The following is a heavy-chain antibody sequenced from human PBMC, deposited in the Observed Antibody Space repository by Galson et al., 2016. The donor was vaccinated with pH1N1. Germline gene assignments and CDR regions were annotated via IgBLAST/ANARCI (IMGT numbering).Heavy chain of an antibody. D-gene: IGHD3-3*01. CDR2: VDWDDDK. Sequence: PALVKPTQTLTLTCAFSGFSLNTVRMRVSWIRQPPGKALEWLARVDWDDDKYYSTSLKTRLTISKDTSKNQVVLTMTNMDPEDTAFYYCAKVRGFLFGYFDLWGRGTLVTVSS. CDR3: AKVRGFLFGYFDL. V-gene: IGHV2-70*08. J-gene: IGHJ2*01. CDR1: GFSLNTVRMR.